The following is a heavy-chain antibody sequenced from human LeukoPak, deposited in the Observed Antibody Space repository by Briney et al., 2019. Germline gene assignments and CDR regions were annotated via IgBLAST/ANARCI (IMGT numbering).Heavy chain of an antibody. D-gene: IGHD3-3*01. Sequence: SQTLSLTCTVSVDSVSSYYWTWIRQRPGKGLEWIGYIYNSGSIDSNPSLKNRVTISVNTSKNQFSLRLHSVTAAATAVYYCARSGAAWGGYPPHASDIWGQGTMVTVSS. CDR1: VDSVSSYY. CDR2: IYNSGSI. CDR3: ARSGAAWGGYPPHASDI. J-gene: IGHJ3*02. V-gene: IGHV4-59*02.